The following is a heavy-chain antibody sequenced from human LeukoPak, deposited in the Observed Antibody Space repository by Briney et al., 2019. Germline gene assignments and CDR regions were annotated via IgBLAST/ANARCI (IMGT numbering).Heavy chain of an antibody. CDR1: GGSISSYY. J-gene: IGHJ6*03. CDR2: IYTSGST. V-gene: IGHV4-4*09. D-gene: IGHD3-9*01. Sequence: SETLSLTCTVSGGSISSYYWSWIRQPPGKGLEWIGYIYTSGSTNYNPSLKSRVTISVDTPKNQFSLKLSSVTAADTAVYYCARHGRDRYYDILTGYYAHYYMDVWGKGTTVTVSS. CDR3: ARHGRDRYYDILTGYYAHYYMDV.